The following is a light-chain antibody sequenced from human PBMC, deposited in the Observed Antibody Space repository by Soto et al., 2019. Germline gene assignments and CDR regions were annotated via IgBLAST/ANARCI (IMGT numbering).Light chain of an antibody. CDR2: GAS. J-gene: IGKJ1*01. CDR3: QQYSYWRT. Sequence: VLTQSPATLPLSPGGRATLSCSASQSVSSYLAWYQQKARQAPRLLIYGASTRATGIPARFSGSGSGTEFNLTISSLQSEDFAVYYCQQYSYWRTFGQGTKVDIK. CDR1: QSVSSY. V-gene: IGKV3-15*01.